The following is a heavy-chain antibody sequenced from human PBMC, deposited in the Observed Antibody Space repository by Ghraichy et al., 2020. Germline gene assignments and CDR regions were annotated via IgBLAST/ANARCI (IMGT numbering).Heavy chain of an antibody. J-gene: IGHJ4*02. CDR1: GFTFSSYG. V-gene: IGHV3-30*03. CDR2: ISYDGSIK. D-gene: IGHD1-26*01. Sequence: GGSLRLSCAASGFTFSSYGMHWVRQAPGKGLEWVAVISYDGSIKYYADSVKGRFTISRDNSKNTLYLQMNSLRAEDTAVYYCALLVGATPFDYWGQGTLVTVSS. CDR3: ALLVGATPFDY.